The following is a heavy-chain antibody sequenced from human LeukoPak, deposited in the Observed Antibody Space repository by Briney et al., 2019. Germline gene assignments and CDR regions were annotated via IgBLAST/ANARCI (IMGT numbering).Heavy chain of an antibody. D-gene: IGHD4-11*01. J-gene: IGHJ4*02. CDR3: ARAPLQFTDYFDY. CDR2: INHSGST. V-gene: IGHV4-34*01. CDR1: GGSFSGYY. Sequence: SETLSLTCAVYGGSFSGYYWSWIRQPPGKGLEWIGEINHSGSTNYNPSLKSRVTISVDTSKNQFSLKLSSVTAADTAVYYCARAPLQFTDYFDYWGQGTLVTVSS.